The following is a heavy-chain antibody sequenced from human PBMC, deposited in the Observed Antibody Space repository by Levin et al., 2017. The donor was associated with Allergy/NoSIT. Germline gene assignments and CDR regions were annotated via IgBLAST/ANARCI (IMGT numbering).Heavy chain of an antibody. J-gene: IGHJ6*03. CDR3: ARTQIPNLYGDYGGGYYYYYMDV. D-gene: IGHD4-17*01. CDR1: GYTFTSYG. Sequence: ASVKVSCKASGYTFTSYGISWVRQAPGQGLEWMGWISAYNGNTNYAQKLQGRVTMTTDTSTSTAYMELRSLRSDDTAVYYCARTQIPNLYGDYGGGYYYYYMDVWGKGTTVTVSS. CDR2: ISAYNGNT. V-gene: IGHV1-18*01.